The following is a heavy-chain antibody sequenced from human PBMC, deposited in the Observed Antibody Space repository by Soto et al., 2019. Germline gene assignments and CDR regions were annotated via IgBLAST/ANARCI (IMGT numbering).Heavy chain of an antibody. V-gene: IGHV3-23*01. Sequence: GGSLRLSCAASGLTFSSYAMSWVRQAPGKGLEWVSSIGGSGSVTYYADSVKGRFTISRDNSKNILFLQMNRLRADDTALYYCAKDQGFDPRGQGTLVTVSS. CDR3: AKDQGFDP. CDR2: IGGSGSVT. CDR1: GLTFSSYA. J-gene: IGHJ5*02.